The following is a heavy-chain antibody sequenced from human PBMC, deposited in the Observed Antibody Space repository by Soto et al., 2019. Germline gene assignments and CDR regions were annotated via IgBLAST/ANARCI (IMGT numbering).Heavy chain of an antibody. J-gene: IGHJ4*02. V-gene: IGHV3-30*18. Sequence: GGSLRLSCAASGFTFSSYGRHWVRQAPGKGLEWVAVISYDGSNKYYADSVKGRFTISRDNSKNTLYLQMNSLRAEDTAVYYCAKDMTPKSGSSGPLDYWGQGTLVTVSS. D-gene: IGHD6-6*01. CDR1: GFTFSSYG. CDR2: ISYDGSNK. CDR3: AKDMTPKSGSSGPLDY.